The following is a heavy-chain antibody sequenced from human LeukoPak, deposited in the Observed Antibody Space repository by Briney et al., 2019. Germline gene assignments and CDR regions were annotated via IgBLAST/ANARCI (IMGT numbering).Heavy chain of an antibody. CDR3: ARGSSGWTYNWFDP. J-gene: IGHJ5*02. CDR1: GYSFNDYA. Sequence: SVKVSCKASGYSFNDYAMQWVRQAPGQRLEWMGRIIPILGIANYAQKFQGRVTITADKSTSTAYMELSSLRSEDTAVYYCARGSSGWTYNWFDPWGQGTLVTVSS. V-gene: IGHV1-69*04. CDR2: IIPILGIA. D-gene: IGHD6-19*01.